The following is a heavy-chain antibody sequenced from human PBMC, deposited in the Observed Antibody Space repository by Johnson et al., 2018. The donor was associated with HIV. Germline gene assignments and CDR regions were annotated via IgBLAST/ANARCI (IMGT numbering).Heavy chain of an antibody. Sequence: VQLVESGGGVVQPGRSLKLSCAASGFTFSSYGMHWVRQAPGKGLEWVAVISYDGSNKYYADSVKGRFTISRDNSKNTLYLQMNSLRAEDTAVYYCASEWGSRHAFDIWGQGTMVTVSS. D-gene: IGHD7-27*01. CDR1: GFTFSSYG. CDR3: ASEWGSRHAFDI. CDR2: ISYDGSNK. V-gene: IGHV3-30*03. J-gene: IGHJ3*02.